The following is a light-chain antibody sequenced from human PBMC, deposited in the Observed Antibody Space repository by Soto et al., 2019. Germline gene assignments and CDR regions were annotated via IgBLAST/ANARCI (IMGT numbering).Light chain of an antibody. Sequence: DIQITQSPSSLSASVGDRVTITCRASQVISNYLAWYQQKPGKVPKLLIYGAYTLQSGVPSRFSGSGSGTDFTLTISSLQPEDVAIYYCQKYNSGLITFGQGTRLEIK. CDR3: QKYNSGLIT. J-gene: IGKJ5*01. CDR2: GAY. V-gene: IGKV1-27*01. CDR1: QVISNY.